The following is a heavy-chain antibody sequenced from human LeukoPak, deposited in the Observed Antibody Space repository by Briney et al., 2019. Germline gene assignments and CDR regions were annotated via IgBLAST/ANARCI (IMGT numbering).Heavy chain of an antibody. Sequence: ASVKVSCKTSGYTFSVYYLHWVRQAPGQGLEWMGYIIPNSGGTTYAQKFQGRVTTTRDTSISAAYLDLSGLRSDDTAVYYCSTEDKYCTTSTCGDSWGQGTLVTVSS. V-gene: IGHV1-2*02. J-gene: IGHJ4*02. D-gene: IGHD2-8*01. CDR3: STEDKYCTTSTCGDS. CDR2: IIPNSGGT. CDR1: GYTFSVYY.